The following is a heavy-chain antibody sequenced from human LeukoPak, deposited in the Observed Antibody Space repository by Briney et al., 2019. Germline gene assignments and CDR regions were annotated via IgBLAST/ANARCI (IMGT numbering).Heavy chain of an antibody. CDR1: GYTLTELT. V-gene: IGHV1-24*01. D-gene: IGHD1-26*01. J-gene: IGHJ6*02. CDR3: ATDHSFFGGSYYYYYGMDV. Sequence: VASVTVSFKGSGYTLTELTMHWGRQAPGEGRGRMGGLDTEEGETIYAQKYQGRVTMPEDTSTDTAYMELSSLISEDTAVHYCATDHSFFGGSYYYYYGMDVWGQGTTVTVSS. CDR2: LDTEEGET.